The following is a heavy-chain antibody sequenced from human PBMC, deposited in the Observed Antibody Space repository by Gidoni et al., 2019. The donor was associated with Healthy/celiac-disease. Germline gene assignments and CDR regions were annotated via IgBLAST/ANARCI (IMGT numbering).Heavy chain of an antibody. CDR1: GFTFSSYS. Sequence: EVQLVESGGGLVKLGGSLRLSCAASGFTFSSYSMNWVRQAPGKGLEWVTSINSSSSYRYYADTVKGRFTISRDNAKNSLYLQMNSLRAEDTAVYYCARGGGATFYWGQGTLVTVSS. CDR3: ARGGGATFY. CDR2: INSSSSYR. J-gene: IGHJ4*02. V-gene: IGHV3-21*01. D-gene: IGHD1-26*01.